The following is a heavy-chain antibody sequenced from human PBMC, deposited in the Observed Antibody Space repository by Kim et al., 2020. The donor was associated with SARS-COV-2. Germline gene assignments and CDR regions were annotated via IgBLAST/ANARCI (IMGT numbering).Heavy chain of an antibody. CDR3: ARELHIAAAVDDAFDI. J-gene: IGHJ3*02. Sequence: KLQGRVTMTTDTSTSTAYMELRSLRSDDTAVYYCARELHIAAAVDDAFDIWGQGTMVTVSS. V-gene: IGHV1-18*01. D-gene: IGHD6-13*01.